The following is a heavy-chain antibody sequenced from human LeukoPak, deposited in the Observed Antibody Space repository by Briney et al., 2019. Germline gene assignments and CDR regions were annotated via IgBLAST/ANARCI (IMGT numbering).Heavy chain of an antibody. CDR1: GFTFSSFE. V-gene: IGHV3-48*03. CDR3: ARDMIRGSWGRSPFDF. CDR2: ISPSGETI. J-gene: IGHJ4*02. D-gene: IGHD3-10*01. Sequence: PGRSLRLSCAASGFTFSSFEMSWVRQAPGKGLEWLSYISPSGETIYWADSVKGRFTISRDNVMDLLFLQMSRLRVEDTAVYYCARDMIRGSWGRSPFDFWGQGTLVTVSS.